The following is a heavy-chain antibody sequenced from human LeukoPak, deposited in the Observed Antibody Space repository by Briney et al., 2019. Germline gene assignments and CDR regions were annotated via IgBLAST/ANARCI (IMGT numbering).Heavy chain of an antibody. V-gene: IGHV1-2*02. D-gene: IGHD6-13*01. CDR2: INPNSGGT. CDR1: GYTFTYYH. J-gene: IGHJ4*02. CDR3: AARYSSSWLDY. Sequence: GASVKDSCKCSGYTFTYYHMHWLRQAPGQGLEWMGWINPNSGGTNYAQKLQGRVTMTRDTSISTAYMELSRLRSGDTAVYYCAARYSSSWLDYWGQGTLVTVSS.